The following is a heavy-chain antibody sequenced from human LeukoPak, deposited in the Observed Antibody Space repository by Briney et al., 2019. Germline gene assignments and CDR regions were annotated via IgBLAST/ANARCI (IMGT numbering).Heavy chain of an antibody. CDR1: GFTFSSYE. J-gene: IGHJ4*02. D-gene: IGHD3/OR15-3a*01. CDR2: ISSSGSTI. V-gene: IGHV3-48*03. CDR3: AREGLAFDY. Sequence: PGGSLRLSRAASGFTFSSYEMNWVRQAPGKGLEWVSYISSSGSTIYYADSVKGRFTISRDDTKNSLYLQMNSLRAEDTALYYCAREGLAFDYWGQGTLVTVSS.